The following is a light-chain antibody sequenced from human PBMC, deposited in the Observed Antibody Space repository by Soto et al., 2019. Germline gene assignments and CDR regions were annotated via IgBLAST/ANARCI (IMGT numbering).Light chain of an antibody. CDR3: SSYAGSNNWV. Sequence: QSALTQPPSASGSPGQSVTFSCTGTSSDVGGYNYVSWYQQHPGRAPKLIIYEVTKRPSGVPDRFSGSKSGNTASLTVSGLQAEDEADYYCSSYAGSNNWVFGGGIKVTVL. J-gene: IGLJ3*02. CDR2: EVT. CDR1: SSDVGGYNY. V-gene: IGLV2-8*01.